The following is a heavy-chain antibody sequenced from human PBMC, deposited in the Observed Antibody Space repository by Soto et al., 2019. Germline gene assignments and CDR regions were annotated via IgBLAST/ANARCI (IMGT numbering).Heavy chain of an antibody. D-gene: IGHD6-6*01. CDR1: GFTFSTYA. Sequence: GGSLRLSCAASGFTFSTYAMSWVRQAPGKGLEWVSTISSSGDNTYYGDSVKGRFTIFRDNSKNTLYLQMNSLRAQDTAVYYCAKKAYISPRPKCFDPWGQGTLVTVSS. CDR3: AKKAYISPRPKCFDP. V-gene: IGHV3-23*01. J-gene: IGHJ5*02. CDR2: ISSSGDNT.